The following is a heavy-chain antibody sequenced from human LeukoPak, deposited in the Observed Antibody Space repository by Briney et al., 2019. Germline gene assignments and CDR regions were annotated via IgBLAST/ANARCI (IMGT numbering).Heavy chain of an antibody. V-gene: IGHV4-38-2*02. Sequence: SETLSLTCTVSGYSISSGYYWGWIRQPPGKGLEWIGSIYHSGSTYYNPSLKSRVTISVDTSKNQFSLKLSSVTAADTAVYYCARVERSYDILTGYRPDYFDYWGQGTLVTVSS. D-gene: IGHD3-9*01. J-gene: IGHJ4*02. CDR1: GYSISSGYY. CDR3: ARVERSYDILTGYRPDYFDY. CDR2: IYHSGST.